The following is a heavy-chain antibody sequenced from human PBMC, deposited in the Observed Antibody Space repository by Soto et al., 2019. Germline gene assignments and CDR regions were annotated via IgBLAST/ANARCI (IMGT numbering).Heavy chain of an antibody. V-gene: IGHV1-69*02. CDR2: IIPILGIA. Sequence: SVKVSCKASGGTFSSYTISWVRQAPGQGLEWMGRIIPILGIANYAQKFQGRVTITADKSTSTAYMELSSLRSEDTAVYYCARRKPDDYGDPFDYWGQRPLVTV. CDR1: GGTFSSYT. CDR3: ARRKPDDYGDPFDY. D-gene: IGHD4-17*01. J-gene: IGHJ4*02.